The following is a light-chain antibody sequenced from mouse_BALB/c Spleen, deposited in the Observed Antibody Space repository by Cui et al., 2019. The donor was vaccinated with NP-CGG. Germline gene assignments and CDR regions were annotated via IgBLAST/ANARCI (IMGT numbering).Light chain of an antibody. CDR2: GTD. V-gene: IGLV1*01. CDR3: ALWYSNHWV. CDR1: TGTVTTSNY. J-gene: IGLJ1*01. Sequence: QAVVPQESALTTSPGETGTLTCRSSTGTVTTSNYANWVQEKPDHLFTGLIGGTDNRVPGVPARFSGSLIGDKAALTITGAQTEDEAIYFCALWYSNHWVFGGGTKLTVL.